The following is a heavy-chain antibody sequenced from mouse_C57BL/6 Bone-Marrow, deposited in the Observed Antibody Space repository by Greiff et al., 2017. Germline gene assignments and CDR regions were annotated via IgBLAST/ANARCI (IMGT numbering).Heavy chain of an antibody. CDR3: ARSTTLVGRFAC. J-gene: IGHJ3*01. CDR2: IHPNSGST. V-gene: IGHV1-64*01. D-gene: IGHD1-1*01. CDR1: GYTFTSYW. Sequence: QVQLQQPGAELVKPGASVKLSCKASGYTFTSYWMHWVKQRPGQGLEWIGMIHPNSGSTNYNEKFKSKATLTVDKSSSTAYMQLSSLTSEYSAVYYCARSTTLVGRFACWGKGTLVTVSA.